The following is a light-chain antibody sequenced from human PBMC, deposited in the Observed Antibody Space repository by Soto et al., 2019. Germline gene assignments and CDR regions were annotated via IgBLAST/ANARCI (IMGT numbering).Light chain of an antibody. CDR1: QSVSSY. J-gene: IGKJ3*01. CDR2: DAS. V-gene: IGKV3-11*01. Sequence: EIVLTQSPATLSLSPGERATLSCRASQSVSSYLAWYQQKPGQAPRLLIYDASNRATGIPARFSGSGSGTDCTLTISSLEPEYFAVYYCQQRSNWPRVTFGPGTKVDIK. CDR3: QQRSNWPRVT.